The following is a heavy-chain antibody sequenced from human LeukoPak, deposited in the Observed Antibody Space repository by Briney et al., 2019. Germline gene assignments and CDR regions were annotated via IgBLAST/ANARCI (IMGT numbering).Heavy chain of an antibody. D-gene: IGHD4-17*01. CDR2: IHYREVT. J-gene: IGHJ4*02. Sequence: ADTLSLPCTVSGGSISIYFWSWIRQPPGKALEWIGYIHYREVTNYNSSLKNRLTIPLEAFNNHSSLKLKSGTAADAAVYYCARYPYIHGDYTRESVYWGEGMLV. V-gene: IGHV4-59*07. CDR1: GGSISIYF. CDR3: ARYPYIHGDYTRESVY.